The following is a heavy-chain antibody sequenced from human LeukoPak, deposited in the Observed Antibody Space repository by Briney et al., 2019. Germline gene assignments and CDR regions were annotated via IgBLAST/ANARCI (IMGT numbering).Heavy chain of an antibody. CDR1: GFTVSSNY. CDR2: TRNKANSYTT. Sequence: GGSLRLSCAASGFTVSSNYMSWVGQAPGKGLEWVGRTRNKANSYTTEYAASVKGRFTISRDDSKNSLYLQMNSLKTEDTAVYYCARTPNYYDILTGDAFDIWGQGTMVTVSS. CDR3: ARTPNYYDILTGDAFDI. V-gene: IGHV3-72*01. J-gene: IGHJ3*02. D-gene: IGHD3-9*01.